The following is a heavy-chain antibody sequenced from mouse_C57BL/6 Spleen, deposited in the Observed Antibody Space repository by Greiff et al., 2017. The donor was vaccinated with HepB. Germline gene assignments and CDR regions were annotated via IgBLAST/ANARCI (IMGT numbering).Heavy chain of an antibody. V-gene: IGHV7-1*01. J-gene: IGHJ4*01. D-gene: IGHD1-1*02. CDR3: ARHYVRYAMDY. CDR1: GFTFSDFY. CDR2: SRNKANDYTT. Sequence: EVMLVESGGGLVQSGRSLRLSCATSGFTFSDFYMEWVRQAPGKGLEWIAASRNKANDYTTEYSASVKGRFIVSRDTAQSILYLQMNALRAEDTAIYYCARHYVRYAMDYWGQGTSVTVSS.